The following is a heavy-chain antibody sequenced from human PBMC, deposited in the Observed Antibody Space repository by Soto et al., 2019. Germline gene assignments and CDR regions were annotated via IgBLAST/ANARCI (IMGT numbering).Heavy chain of an antibody. Sequence: SETLSLTCTVSGGSISSYYWSWIRQPPGKGLEWIGYIYYSGSTNYNPSLKSRVTISVDTSKNQFSLKLSSVTAADTAVYYCARDGFNYDFWSGYLPSFYGMDVWGQGTTVTVSS. D-gene: IGHD3-3*01. CDR3: ARDGFNYDFWSGYLPSFYGMDV. V-gene: IGHV4-59*12. J-gene: IGHJ6*02. CDR1: GGSISSYY. CDR2: IYYSGST.